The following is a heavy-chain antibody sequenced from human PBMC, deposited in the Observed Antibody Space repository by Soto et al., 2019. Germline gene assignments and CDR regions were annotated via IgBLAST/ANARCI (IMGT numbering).Heavy chain of an antibody. Sequence: GGSLRLSCAASGFTFSDYYMTWIRQAPGKGLEWVSYISGRSGYTKYADSVKGRFTISRDNANNSLYLQMNSLRAEDTAVYYCARRGVNKVNKRIYKWFDPWGQGTLVTVSS. CDR3: ARRGVNKVNKRIYKWFDP. D-gene: IGHD3-10*01. J-gene: IGHJ5*02. CDR2: ISGRSGYT. V-gene: IGHV3-11*06. CDR1: GFTFSDYY.